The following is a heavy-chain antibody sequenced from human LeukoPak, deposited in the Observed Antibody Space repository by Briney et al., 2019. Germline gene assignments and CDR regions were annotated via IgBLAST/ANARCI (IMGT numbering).Heavy chain of an antibody. CDR3: AXGGXXGYCXGGSCQGYFQH. V-gene: IGHV4-34*01. J-gene: IGHJ1*01. CDR2: INHSGST. D-gene: IGHD2-15*01. CDR1: GGSFSGYY. Sequence: SSETLSLTCAVYGGSFSGYYWSWIRQPPGKGLEWIGEINHSGSTNYNPSLKSRVTISVDTSKNQFSLKLSSVTAADTAVYYCAXGGXXGYCXGGSCQGYFQHWGQGTLVTVSS.